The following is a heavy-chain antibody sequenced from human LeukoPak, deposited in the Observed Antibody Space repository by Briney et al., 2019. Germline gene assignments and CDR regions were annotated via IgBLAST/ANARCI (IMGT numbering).Heavy chain of an antibody. J-gene: IGHJ4*02. CDR1: GYTFTGYY. CDR2: INPNSGGT. D-gene: IGHD3-22*01. V-gene: IGHV1-2*02. CDR3: ARGAYYYDSSGYYSY. Sequence: EASVKVSCKASGYTFTGYYMHWVRQAPGQGLEWMGWINPNSGGTNYAQKFQGRVTMTRDTSISTAYIELSRLRSDDTAVYYCARGAYYYDSSGYYSYWGQGTLVTVSS.